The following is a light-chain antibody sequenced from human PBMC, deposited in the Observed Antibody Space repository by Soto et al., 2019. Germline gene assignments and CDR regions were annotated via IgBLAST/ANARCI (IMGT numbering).Light chain of an antibody. Sequence: QSALTQPASVSGSPGQSITISCTGTSSDVGGYNYVSWYQQHPGKAPKLMIYEVSNRPSGVSNRFSGSKSGNTASLAITGLQAEDEADYYCQSYDSSLSALFGGGTK. V-gene: IGLV2-14*01. CDR3: QSYDSSLSAL. J-gene: IGLJ3*02. CDR2: EVS. CDR1: SSDVGGYNY.